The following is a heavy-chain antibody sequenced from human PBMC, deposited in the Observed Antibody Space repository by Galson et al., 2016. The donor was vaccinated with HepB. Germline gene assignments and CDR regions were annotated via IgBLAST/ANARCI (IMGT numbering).Heavy chain of an antibody. D-gene: IGHD4-17*01. CDR3: ASSRLYGDFYYFQY. CDR1: GDSVSNGGYY. J-gene: IGHJ4*02. V-gene: IGHV4-31*03. Sequence: TLSLTCTVSGDSVSNGGYYWSWIRQHPGKGLEWIGYIYYSGSTYYNPSLKSRVTISVDTSKTQFSLKLTSVTAADTAVYYCASSRLYGDFYYFQYWGQGTLVTVSS. CDR2: IYYSGST.